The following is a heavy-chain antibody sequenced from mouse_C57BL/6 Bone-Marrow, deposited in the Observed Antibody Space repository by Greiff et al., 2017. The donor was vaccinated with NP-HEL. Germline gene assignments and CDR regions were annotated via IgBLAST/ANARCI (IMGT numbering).Heavy chain of an antibody. CDR1: GFNIKDDY. CDR3: TSYYYDSGYWYLDV. CDR2: IDPENGDT. Sequence: VQLQQSGAELVRPGASVKLSCTASGFNIKDDYMHWVKQRPEQGLEWIGWIDPENGDTEYASKFQGKATITADTSSNTAYLQLSSLTSEDTAVYYCTSYYYDSGYWYLDVWGRGTTVTVTS. V-gene: IGHV14-4*01. D-gene: IGHD1-1*01. J-gene: IGHJ1*03.